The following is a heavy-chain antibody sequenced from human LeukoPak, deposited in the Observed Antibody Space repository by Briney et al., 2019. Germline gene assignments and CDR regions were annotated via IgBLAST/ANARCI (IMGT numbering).Heavy chain of an antibody. CDR1: GDSLSSYS. CDR3: ARQQRRGGSGELDY. CDR2: IFYSGNT. Sequence: SQTLSLTCSVSGDSLSSYSWNWIRQPPGKGLEWTGYIFYSGNTNYNPSLKSRVTISVDTPKNQFSLSLTSVTAADTAVYYCARQQRRGGSGELDYWGQGALVTVSS. D-gene: IGHD2-15*01. J-gene: IGHJ4*02. V-gene: IGHV4-59*08.